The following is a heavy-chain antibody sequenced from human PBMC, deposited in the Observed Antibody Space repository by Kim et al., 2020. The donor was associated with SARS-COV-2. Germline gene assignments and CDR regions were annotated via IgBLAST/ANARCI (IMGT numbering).Heavy chain of an antibody. J-gene: IGHJ4*02. CDR3: ARGPTWTGYSGYYFDY. D-gene: IGHD3-9*01. Sequence: KCQGRVTMTRNTSISTAYMELSSLRSEDTAVYYCARGPTWTGYSGYYFDYWGQGTLVTVSS. V-gene: IGHV1-8*01.